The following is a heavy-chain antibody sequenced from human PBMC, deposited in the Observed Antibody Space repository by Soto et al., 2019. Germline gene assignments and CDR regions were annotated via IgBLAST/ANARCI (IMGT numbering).Heavy chain of an antibody. CDR2: ISPDNGNT. CDR1: GYTFTIYG. CDR3: ARALGYSGYAGMDV. Sequence: QVQLVQSGGEVKKPGASVKVSCKASGYTFTIYGINWVRQAPGQGLEWMGWISPDNGNTNYAQKLQGRVTMTTDTPTSTAYRELRSLRSDDTAVYYCARALGYSGYAGMDVWGQGTTVTVSS. D-gene: IGHD5-12*01. J-gene: IGHJ6*02. V-gene: IGHV1-18*01.